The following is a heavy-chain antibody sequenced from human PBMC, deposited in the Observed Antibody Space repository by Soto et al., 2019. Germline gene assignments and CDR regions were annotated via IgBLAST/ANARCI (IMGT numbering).Heavy chain of an antibody. CDR2: INAGNGNT. D-gene: IGHD3-10*01. Sequence: QVQLVQSGAEVKKPGASVKVSCKASGYTFTSYAMHWVRQDPGQRLEWMGWINAGNGNTKYSQKFQGRVTITRDTSASTAYMELSSLRSEDTAVYYCARWTYGSGSQGDYWGQGTLVTVSS. V-gene: IGHV1-3*01. CDR1: GYTFTSYA. J-gene: IGHJ4*02. CDR3: ARWTYGSGSQGDY.